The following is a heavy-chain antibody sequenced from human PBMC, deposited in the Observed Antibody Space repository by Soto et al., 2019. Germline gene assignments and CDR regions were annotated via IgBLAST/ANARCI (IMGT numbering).Heavy chain of an antibody. CDR2: ISWNSGSI. V-gene: IGHV3-9*01. D-gene: IGHD3-16*01. CDR1: GFTFDDYA. Sequence: EVQLVESGGGLVQPGRSLRLSCAASGFTFDDYAMHWVRQAPGKGLEWVSGISWNSGSIGYADSVKGRFTISRDNAKNSLYLQMNSLRAEDTALYYCAKDGGGHPYYYGMDVWGQGTTVTVSS. J-gene: IGHJ6*02. CDR3: AKDGGGHPYYYGMDV.